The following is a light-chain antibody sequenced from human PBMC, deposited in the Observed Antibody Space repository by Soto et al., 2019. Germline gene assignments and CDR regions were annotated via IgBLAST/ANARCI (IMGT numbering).Light chain of an antibody. CDR2: LGS. V-gene: IGKV2-28*01. Sequence: DIVMTQSPLSLPVTPGEPASISCRSSQSLLHSNGYNYLDWYLQKPGQSPQLLIYLGSNRASGVXDKXSGSGSGTDFTLKISRVVAEDVGVYYCMQALQTPLTFGGGTKVEIK. CDR1: QSLLHSNGYNY. CDR3: MQALQTPLT. J-gene: IGKJ4*01.